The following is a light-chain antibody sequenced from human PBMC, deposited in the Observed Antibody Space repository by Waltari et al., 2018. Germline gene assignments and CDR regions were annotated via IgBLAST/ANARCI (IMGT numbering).Light chain of an antibody. CDR3: TSYTSDNLYV. CDR2: ETS. J-gene: IGLJ1*01. Sequence: QSALTQPASVSGSPGQSITISCAGTSSDIGCYNYVSWYQQHPDEAPKLIIYETSKRPSGVSNRFSASKSGDTASLTISGLQAEDESDYYCTSYTSDNLYVFGSGTKVTVL. CDR1: SSDIGCYNY. V-gene: IGLV2-14*01.